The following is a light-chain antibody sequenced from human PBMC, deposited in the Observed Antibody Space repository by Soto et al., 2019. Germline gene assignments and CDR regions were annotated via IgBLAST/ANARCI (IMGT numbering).Light chain of an antibody. J-gene: IGKJ1*01. CDR2: DAS. Sequence: DIQVTQSPSSLSASVGDTVTITCRASQSISTWLAWYQQKPGKAPKLLIYDASSLESGVPSRFSGSGSGTDFTLTISRLEPEDFAVYYCQQYGSSGTFGQGTKVDIK. CDR1: QSISTW. V-gene: IGKV1-5*01. CDR3: QQYGSSGT.